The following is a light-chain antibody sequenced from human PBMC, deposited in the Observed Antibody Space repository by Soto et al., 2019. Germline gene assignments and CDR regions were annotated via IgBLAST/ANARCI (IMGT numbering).Light chain of an antibody. CDR3: CSYAGSIPNYV. Sequence: QSALTQPASVSGSPGQSITISCTGTSSDVGSYNLVSWYQQHPGKAPKLMIYEGSQRPSGVSNRFSGSKSGNTASLTISGLQAEDEADYYCCSYAGSIPNYVFGTGTKLTVL. V-gene: IGLV2-23*01. CDR2: EGS. J-gene: IGLJ1*01. CDR1: SSDVGSYNL.